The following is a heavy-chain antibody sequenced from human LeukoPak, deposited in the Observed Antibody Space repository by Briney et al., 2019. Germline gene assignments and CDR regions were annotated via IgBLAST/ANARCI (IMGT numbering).Heavy chain of an antibody. V-gene: IGHV4-61*01. Sequence: SETLSLTRTVSGGSVSSGSYYWSWIRQPPGKGLEWIGYIYYSGSTNYNPSLKSRVTISVDTSKNQFSLKLSSVTAADTAVYYCARDSVVAPYYFDYWGQGTLVTVSS. CDR3: ARDSVVAPYYFDY. D-gene: IGHD2-15*01. CDR2: IYYSGST. CDR1: GGSVSSGSYY. J-gene: IGHJ4*02.